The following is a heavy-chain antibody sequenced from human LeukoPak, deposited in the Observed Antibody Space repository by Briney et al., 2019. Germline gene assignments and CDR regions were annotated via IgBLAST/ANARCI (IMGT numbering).Heavy chain of an antibody. CDR1: GFTFSGYA. CDR2: ISGSGGST. CDR3: AKDSGDSPEYFQH. V-gene: IGHV3-23*01. D-gene: IGHD4-17*01. Sequence: PGGSLRLSCAASGFTFSGYAMSWVRQAPGKGLEWVSAISGSGGSTYYADSVKGRLTISRDNSKNTLYLQMNSLRAEDTAVYYCAKDSGDSPEYFQHWGQGTLVTVSS. J-gene: IGHJ1*01.